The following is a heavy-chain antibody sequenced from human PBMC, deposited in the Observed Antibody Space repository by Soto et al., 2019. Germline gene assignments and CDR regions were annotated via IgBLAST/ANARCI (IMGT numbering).Heavy chain of an antibody. D-gene: IGHD5-12*01. Sequence: SETLSLTCTVSGGLVSSGSYYWSWIRQPPGKGLEWIGYSYYSGSTNYNPSPKSRVTISVDTSKNQFSLKLSSVTAADTAVYYCARVIWQRWLQTLMYFDYCGQRNPVTVSS. V-gene: IGHV4-61*01. J-gene: IGHJ4*02. CDR2: SYYSGST. CDR3: ARVIWQRWLQTLMYFDY. CDR1: GGLVSSGSYY.